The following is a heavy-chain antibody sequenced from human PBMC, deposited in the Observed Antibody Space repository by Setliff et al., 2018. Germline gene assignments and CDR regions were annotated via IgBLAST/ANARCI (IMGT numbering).Heavy chain of an antibody. CDR1: GYTFTSYY. Sequence: ASVKVSCKASGYTFTSYYMHWVRQAPGQGLEWMGIINPSGGSTSYAQKFQGRVTMTRDTSTSTVYMELSSLRSEDTAVYYCARVVRYYYDSSGYHDAFDIWGQGTMVTVSS. CDR3: ARVVRYYYDSSGYHDAFDI. V-gene: IGHV1-46*01. CDR2: INPSGGST. D-gene: IGHD3-22*01. J-gene: IGHJ3*02.